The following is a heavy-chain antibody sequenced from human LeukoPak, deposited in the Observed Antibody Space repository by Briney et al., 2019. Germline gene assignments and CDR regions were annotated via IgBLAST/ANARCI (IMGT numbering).Heavy chain of an antibody. D-gene: IGHD5-12*01. J-gene: IGHJ3*02. V-gene: IGHV4-4*07. CDR1: GGSISTYY. CDR3: ARDYIVETGVVAFDI. CDR2: IYNSGNT. Sequence: PSETLSLTYTVSGGSISTYYWNWIRQPAGKGLEWIGHIYNSGNTNYNPSLKGRGTISVDRSRNMFSLKLSSVTAADTAVYYCARDYIVETGVVAFDIWGQGTMVTVSS.